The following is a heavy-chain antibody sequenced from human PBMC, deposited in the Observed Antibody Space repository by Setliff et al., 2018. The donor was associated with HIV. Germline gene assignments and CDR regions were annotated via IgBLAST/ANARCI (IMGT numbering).Heavy chain of an antibody. J-gene: IGHJ4*02. CDR2: IYSGGST. D-gene: IGHD3-10*01. Sequence: HPGGSLRLSCAASGFTVSTYYMSWVRQAPGKGLEWVSTIYSGGSTYHADSVKGRFTLSRDNSKNTLYLQMDSLRPEDTAIYYCARSRLYNSALDFWGQGTLVTVSS. CDR3: ARSRLYNSALDF. CDR1: GFTVSTYY. V-gene: IGHV3-66*02.